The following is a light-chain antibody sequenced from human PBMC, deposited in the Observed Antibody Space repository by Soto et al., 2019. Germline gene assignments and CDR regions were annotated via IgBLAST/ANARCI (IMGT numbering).Light chain of an antibody. CDR2: KAS. J-gene: IGKJ1*01. CDR3: QQYDKWPRT. CDR1: QTISSW. Sequence: DIQMTQSPSTLSGSVGDRVTITCRASQTISSWLAWYQQKPGKAPKLLIYKASTLKSGVPSRFNGSGSGTEFTLTISSLQSEDFAVYYCQQYDKWPRTFGQGTKVDIK. V-gene: IGKV1-5*03.